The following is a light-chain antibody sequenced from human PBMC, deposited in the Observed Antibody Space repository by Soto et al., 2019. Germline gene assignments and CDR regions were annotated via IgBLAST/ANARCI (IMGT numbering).Light chain of an antibody. CDR3: AAWDDSLNGLVV. J-gene: IGLJ2*01. V-gene: IGLV1-44*01. CDR2: SNN. CDR1: SSNIGSNT. Sequence: QAVVTQPPSASGTPGQRGTISCSGSSSNIGSNTVNWYQQLPGTAPKLLSYSNNQRPSGVPDRFYGSKSGTSASLAISGLQSEDEADYYCAAWDDSLNGLVVFGGGTKLTVL.